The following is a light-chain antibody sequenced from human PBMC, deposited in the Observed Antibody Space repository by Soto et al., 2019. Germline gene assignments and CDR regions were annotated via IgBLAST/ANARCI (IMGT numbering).Light chain of an antibody. CDR3: QQYDRSPLT. V-gene: IGKV3-20*01. CDR1: QSVSGRY. Sequence: EIVLTQSPGTLPLSPGERATLSCRASQSVSGRYLAWYQQKAGQAPRLLISGVSSRATGIPDRFSGSGSGTDFILTISRLEPEDFAVYYCQQYDRSPLTFGGGTKVEIK. J-gene: IGKJ4*01. CDR2: GVS.